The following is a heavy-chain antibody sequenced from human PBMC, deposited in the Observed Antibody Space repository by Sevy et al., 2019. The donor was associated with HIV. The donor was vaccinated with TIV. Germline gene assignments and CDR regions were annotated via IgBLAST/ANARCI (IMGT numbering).Heavy chain of an antibody. CDR2: FDPEDGET. Sequence: ASVKVSCKVSGYTLTELSMHWVRQAPGKGLEWMGGFDPEDGETIYAQKFQGRVTMTEDTSTDTAYMELSSLRSEDTAVYYCATGRWECVGYCSSTSHNYYYGMDVWGQGTTVTVSS. D-gene: IGHD2-2*01. V-gene: IGHV1-24*01. CDR3: ATGRWECVGYCSSTSHNYYYGMDV. J-gene: IGHJ6*02. CDR1: GYTLTELS.